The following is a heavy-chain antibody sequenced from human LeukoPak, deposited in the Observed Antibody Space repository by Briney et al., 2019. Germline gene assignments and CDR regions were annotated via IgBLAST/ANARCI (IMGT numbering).Heavy chain of an antibody. CDR3: ARSDDYGDSTSYYYYYYNMDV. Sequence: SVKVSCKASGGTFSSYAISWVRQAPGQGLEWMGGIIPIFGTANYAQKFQGRVTITTDESTSTAYMELSSLRSEDTAVYYCARSDDYGDSTSYYYYYYNMDVWGKGTTVTVSS. D-gene: IGHD4-17*01. J-gene: IGHJ6*03. V-gene: IGHV1-69*05. CDR2: IIPIFGTA. CDR1: GGTFSSYA.